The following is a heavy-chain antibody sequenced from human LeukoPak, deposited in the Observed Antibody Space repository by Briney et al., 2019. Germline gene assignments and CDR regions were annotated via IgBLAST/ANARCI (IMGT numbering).Heavy chain of an antibody. Sequence: PGGSLRLSCAASGFTFSSYEMNWVRQAPGKGLEWVSYISSSGSTIYYADSVKGRFTISRDNAKNSLYLQMNSLRAEDTAVYYCARVVPSGNAYYYDSSGYYHLDSWGQGTLVTVSS. J-gene: IGHJ4*02. D-gene: IGHD3-22*01. V-gene: IGHV3-48*03. CDR3: ARVVPSGNAYYYDSSGYYHLDS. CDR1: GFTFSSYE. CDR2: ISSSGSTI.